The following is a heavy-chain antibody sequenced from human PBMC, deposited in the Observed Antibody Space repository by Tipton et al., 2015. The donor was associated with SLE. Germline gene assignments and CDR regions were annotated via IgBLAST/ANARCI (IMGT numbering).Heavy chain of an antibody. J-gene: IGHJ4*02. D-gene: IGHD2/OR15-2a*01. Sequence: TLSLTCTVSGGSISSGDYFWSWIRQHPGRGLEWIGCISDSGATYYNPSLKSRLTMSVDTSENRFSLKLSSVTAADTAVYFCARSSSVRTLLWPTFACWGQGTLVIVSS. CDR2: ISDSGAT. CDR3: ARSSSVRTLLWPTFAC. CDR1: GGSISSGDYF. V-gene: IGHV4-30-4*01.